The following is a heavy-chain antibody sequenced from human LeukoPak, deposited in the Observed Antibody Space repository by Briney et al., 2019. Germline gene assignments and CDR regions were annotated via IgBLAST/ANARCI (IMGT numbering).Heavy chain of an antibody. V-gene: IGHV3-7*01. CDR3: ARDPFRQGYCSGGSCYDY. D-gene: IGHD2-15*01. CDR1: GFSFSDSW. Sequence: GGSLRLSCAASGFSFSDSWMSWVRQAPGKGLEWVANIMPDGSETYFVDSVKGRFTFSRDNAKNSLYLQMNSLRAEDTAVYYCARDPFRQGYCSGGSCYDYWGQGTLVTVSS. J-gene: IGHJ4*02. CDR2: IMPDGSET.